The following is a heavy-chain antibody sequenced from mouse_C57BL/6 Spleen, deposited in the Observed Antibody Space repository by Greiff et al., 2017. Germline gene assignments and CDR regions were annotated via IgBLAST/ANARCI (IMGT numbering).Heavy chain of an antibody. V-gene: IGHV5-17*01. CDR1: GFTFSDYG. J-gene: IGHJ2*01. CDR2: ISSGSSTI. D-gene: IGHD1-1*01. Sequence: EVKLVESGGGLVKPGGSLKLSCAASGFTFSDYGMHWVRQAPEKGLEWVAYISSGSSTIYYADTVKGRFTISRDNAKTTLFLQMTSLRSEDTAMYYGARRMDGSSSYFDYWGQGTTLTVSS. CDR3: ARRMDGSSSYFDY.